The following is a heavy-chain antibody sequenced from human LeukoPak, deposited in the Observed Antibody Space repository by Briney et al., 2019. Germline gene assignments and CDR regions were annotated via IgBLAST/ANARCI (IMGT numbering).Heavy chain of an antibody. D-gene: IGHD1-14*01. V-gene: IGHV1-8*03. CDR1: GYTFTTFG. J-gene: IGHJ4*02. CDR2: MNPNSGNT. Sequence: ASVKVSCKASGYTFTTFGISWVRQAPGQGLEWMGWMNPNSGNTGYAQKFQGRVTITRNTSISTAYMELSSLRSEDTAVYFCARGKGKFSPLDYWGQGTLVTVSS. CDR3: ARGKGKFSPLDY.